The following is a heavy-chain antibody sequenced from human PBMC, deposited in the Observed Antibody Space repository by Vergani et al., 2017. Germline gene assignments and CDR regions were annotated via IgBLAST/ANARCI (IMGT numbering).Heavy chain of an antibody. CDR1: GFTFDDYA. CDR2: ISWTSGSI. D-gene: IGHD6-6*01. V-gene: IGHV3-9*01. Sequence: VQLVESGGGLVQPGGSLRLSCAASGFTFDDYAMPWFRKTPGKGLGWFSGISWTSGSIGYADSVKGRFTISRDNAKNSLYLQMNSLRAEDTALYYCAKGSWGSSPYFDYWGQGTLVTVSS. CDR3: AKGSWGSSPYFDY. J-gene: IGHJ4*02.